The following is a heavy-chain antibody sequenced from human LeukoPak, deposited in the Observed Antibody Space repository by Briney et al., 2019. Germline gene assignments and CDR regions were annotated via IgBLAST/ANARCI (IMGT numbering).Heavy chain of an antibody. Sequence: GGSLRLSCTASGFTFGDYAMSWVRQAPGKGLEWVGFIRSKAYGGTTEYAASVKGRFTISRDDSKSIAYLQMNSLKTEDTAVYYCTRDIRGYSSGWYGPKWELLPYYYYYGMDVWGQGTTVTVSS. D-gene: IGHD6-19*01. CDR2: IRSKAYGGTT. J-gene: IGHJ6*02. V-gene: IGHV3-49*04. CDR3: TRDIRGYSSGWYGPKWELLPYYYYYGMDV. CDR1: GFTFGDYA.